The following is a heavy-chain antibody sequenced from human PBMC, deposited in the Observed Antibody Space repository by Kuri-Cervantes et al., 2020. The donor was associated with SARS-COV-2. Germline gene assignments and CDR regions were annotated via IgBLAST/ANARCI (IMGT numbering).Heavy chain of an antibody. CDR3: ARGALICGSSSCHGDFDL. D-gene: IGHD2-2*01. J-gene: IGHJ2*01. V-gene: IGHV4-34*01. CDR2: INHSGST. CDR1: GGSFSGYY. Sequence: AETLSLTCAVYGGSFSGYYWSWIRQPPGKGLEWIGEINHSGSTNYNPSLKSRVTISVDTSKNQFSLKLSSVTAADTAVYYCARGALICGSSSCHGDFDLWGRGTLVTVSS.